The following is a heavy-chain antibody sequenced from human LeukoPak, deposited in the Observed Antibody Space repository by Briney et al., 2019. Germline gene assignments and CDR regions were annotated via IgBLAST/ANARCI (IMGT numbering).Heavy chain of an antibody. CDR1: GFTVSGNY. V-gene: IGHV3-53*01. J-gene: IGHJ4*02. CDR2: IYNGGDT. D-gene: IGHD6-13*01. Sequence: GGSLRLSCAAPGFTVSGNYMSWVRQAPGKGLEWVSVIYNGGDTYYADSVKGRFTISRDNSKNTLYLQMNSLRAEDTAVYYCAKDRLPRIAAAGSFDYWGQGTLVTVSS. CDR3: AKDRLPRIAAAGSFDY.